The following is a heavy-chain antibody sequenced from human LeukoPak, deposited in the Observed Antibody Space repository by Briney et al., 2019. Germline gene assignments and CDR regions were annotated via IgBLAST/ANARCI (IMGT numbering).Heavy chain of an antibody. V-gene: IGHV3-23*01. CDR1: GFTFSDYA. Sequence: GGSLRLSCAASGFTFSDYAMSWVRQAPEKGLEWVSTISHVGGTYYADSVRGRFTISRDDSKNMVYLQMDSLRAEDTAVYYCAKTYEWLDYWGQGTLVTVSS. CDR2: ISHVGGT. D-gene: IGHD3-9*01. J-gene: IGHJ4*02. CDR3: AKTYEWLDY.